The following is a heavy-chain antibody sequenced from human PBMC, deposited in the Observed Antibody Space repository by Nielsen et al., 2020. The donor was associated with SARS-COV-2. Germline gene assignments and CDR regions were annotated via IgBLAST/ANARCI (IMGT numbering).Heavy chain of an antibody. Sequence: GESLKISCKGSGYSFPSYWIGWVRQMPGKGLEWMGIIYPGDSDTRYSPSFQGQVTISADKSISTAYLQWSSLKASDTAMYYCARSGITMVRGVITRGWFDPWGQGTLVTVSS. V-gene: IGHV5-51*01. D-gene: IGHD3-10*01. CDR2: IYPGDSDT. J-gene: IGHJ5*02. CDR1: GYSFPSYW. CDR3: ARSGITMVRGVITRGWFDP.